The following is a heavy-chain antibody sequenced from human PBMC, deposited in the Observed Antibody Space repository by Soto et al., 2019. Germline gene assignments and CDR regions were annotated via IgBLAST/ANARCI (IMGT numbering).Heavy chain of an antibody. CDR2: ISTTGGNT. CDR1: GFTFYSSA. Sequence: PGGSLRLSCAASGFTFYSSAMSWVRQAPGKGLEWVSAISTTGGNTLYADSVKGRFTISRDNSKNTLYLQMNSLRAEDTAIYYCAKRSGGSYPESRVFDSWGQGTRVTVSS. D-gene: IGHD1-26*01. J-gene: IGHJ4*02. V-gene: IGHV3-23*01. CDR3: AKRSGGSYPESRVFDS.